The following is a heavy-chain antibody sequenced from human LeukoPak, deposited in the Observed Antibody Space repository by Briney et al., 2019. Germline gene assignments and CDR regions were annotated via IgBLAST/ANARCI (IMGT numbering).Heavy chain of an antibody. J-gene: IGHJ4*02. V-gene: IGHV4-4*07. D-gene: IGHD5-12*01. CDR3: AREVDIVATTKGFDY. Sequence: SETLSLTCTVSGGSISSYYWSWIRQPAGKGLEWIGRIYTSGSTNYNPSLKSRVTMSVDMSKNQFSLKLSSVTAADTAVYYCAREVDIVATTKGFDYWGQGTLVTVSS. CDR2: IYTSGST. CDR1: GGSISSYY.